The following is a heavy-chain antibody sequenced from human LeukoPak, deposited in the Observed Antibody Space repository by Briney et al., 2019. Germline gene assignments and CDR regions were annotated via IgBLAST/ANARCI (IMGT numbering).Heavy chain of an antibody. Sequence: GASVKVPCKASGYTFTSYDINWVRQATGQGLEWMGWMNPNSGNTGYAQKFQGRVTMTRNTSISTAYMELSSLRSEDTAVYYCARADNGYSYGPVLYYGMDVWGQGTTVTVSS. J-gene: IGHJ6*02. CDR1: GYTFTSYD. CDR3: ARADNGYSYGPVLYYGMDV. V-gene: IGHV1-8*01. CDR2: MNPNSGNT. D-gene: IGHD5-18*01.